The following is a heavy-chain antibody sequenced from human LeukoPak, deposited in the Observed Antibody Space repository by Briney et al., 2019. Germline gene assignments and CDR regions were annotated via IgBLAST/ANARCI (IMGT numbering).Heavy chain of an antibody. J-gene: IGHJ5*02. V-gene: IGHV4-59*01. Sequence: SETLSLTCTVAGCSISSYYWSWIRQPPGKGLEWIGYIYYSGSTNYNPSLKSRVTISVDTSKTQFSLKLSSVTAADTAVYYCARSYSTITMVRGFDPWGQGTLVTVSS. D-gene: IGHD3-10*01. CDR1: GCSISSYY. CDR2: IYYSGST. CDR3: ARSYSTITMVRGFDP.